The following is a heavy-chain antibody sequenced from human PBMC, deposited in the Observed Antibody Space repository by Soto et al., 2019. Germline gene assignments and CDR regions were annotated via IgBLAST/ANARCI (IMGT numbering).Heavy chain of an antibody. D-gene: IGHD2-8*01. V-gene: IGHV5-51*01. CDR2: IFPSDSDT. CDR1: GYRFTSYW. J-gene: IGHJ5*02. CDR3: ATKHKRCYFNGFDP. Sequence: GASLKTSCSTSGYRFTSYWIAWVRQMPGKGLEGMGIIFPSDSDTRYSQSFQGQFTISADRSTSTVFHQWASLKASDTAVYFSATKHKRCYFNGFDPWGQGTLVTVSS.